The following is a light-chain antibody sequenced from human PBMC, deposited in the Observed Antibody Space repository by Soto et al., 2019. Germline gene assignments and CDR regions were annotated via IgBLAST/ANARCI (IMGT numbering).Light chain of an antibody. Sequence: EIVLTQSPGTLSLSPGERATLSCRASQSVGSKLAWYRQAPGQAPRLLIYGASTRASDTPARFSGSGAGTDFNLTITNVETVDFDVYYCQQYGISFATFGQGTHVE. V-gene: IGKV3-20*01. CDR3: QQYGISFAT. CDR1: QSVGSK. J-gene: IGKJ1*01. CDR2: GAS.